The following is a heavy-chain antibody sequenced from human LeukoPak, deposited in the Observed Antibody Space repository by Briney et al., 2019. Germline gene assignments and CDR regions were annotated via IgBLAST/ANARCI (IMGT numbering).Heavy chain of an antibody. CDR1: GYTFTSYW. J-gene: IGHJ3*02. CDR3: ARHSSSGWYVLNAFDI. Sequence: GESLKISCKGSGYTFTSYWIGWVRQMPGKGLEWMGIIYPGDSDSRYSPSFQGQVTISADKSISTAYLQWSSLKASDTAMYYCARHSSSGWYVLNAFDIWGQGTMVTVSS. CDR2: IYPGDSDS. V-gene: IGHV5-51*01. D-gene: IGHD6-19*01.